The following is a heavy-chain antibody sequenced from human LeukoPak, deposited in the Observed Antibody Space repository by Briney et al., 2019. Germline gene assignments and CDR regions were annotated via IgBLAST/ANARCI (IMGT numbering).Heavy chain of an antibody. CDR1: GYTLTELS. V-gene: IGHV1-24*01. J-gene: IGHJ3*02. CDR3: ATDRVGGINALDI. CDR2: FDLEDGET. D-gene: IGHD3-10*01. Sequence: GASVKVSCKVSGYTLTELSMHWVRQAPGKGLEWMGSFDLEDGETIYAQKFQGRVAMTEDTSTDTAYMELRSLRSEDTAVYYCATDRVGGINALDIWGQGTRVTVSS.